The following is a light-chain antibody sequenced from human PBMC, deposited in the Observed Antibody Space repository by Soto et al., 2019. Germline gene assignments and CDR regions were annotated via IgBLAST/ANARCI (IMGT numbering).Light chain of an antibody. Sequence: QSALSQPASVSGSPGQSVTISCTGTSSDIGSYNLVSWYHHRPGQAPKLVIYEVTRRPSVDSNRFSGSKSGNTAFLTIAGLQPDDEGDYYCCSYAGGRTFVVFGGGTKVTVL. CDR1: SSDIGSYNL. V-gene: IGLV2-23*02. J-gene: IGLJ3*02. CDR3: CSYAGGRTFVV. CDR2: EVT.